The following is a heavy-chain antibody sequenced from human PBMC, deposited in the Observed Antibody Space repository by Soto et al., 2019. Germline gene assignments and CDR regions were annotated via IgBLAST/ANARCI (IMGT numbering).Heavy chain of an antibody. V-gene: IGHV1-2*04. CDR3: ARLAWSYDRSDY. J-gene: IGHJ4*02. Sequence: GASVKVSCKASGYTFPSHYMHWGRQAPGQGLEWMGIINPSGGSTNYAQKCKGWVTMNRYTSISTVYMELSRLRSDDTAVYYCARLAWSYDRSDYWGQGTLVTVSS. CDR1: GYTFPSHY. CDR2: INPSGGST. D-gene: IGHD3-22*01.